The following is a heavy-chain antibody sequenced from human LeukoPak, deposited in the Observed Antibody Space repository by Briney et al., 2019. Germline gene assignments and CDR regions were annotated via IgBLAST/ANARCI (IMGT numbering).Heavy chain of an antibody. V-gene: IGHV3-74*01. CDR2: IGPTGSTT. CDR3: ARGPNSNWSGLDF. Sequence: GGSLRLSCTASGFSFSGHWMHWARQLPGKGLVWVSRIGPTGSTTSYADSVKGRFTVSRDNAKNTLYLQVNNPRAEDTAVYYCARGPNSNWSGLDFWGQGTLLTVSS. J-gene: IGHJ4*02. CDR1: GFSFSGHW. D-gene: IGHD6-6*01.